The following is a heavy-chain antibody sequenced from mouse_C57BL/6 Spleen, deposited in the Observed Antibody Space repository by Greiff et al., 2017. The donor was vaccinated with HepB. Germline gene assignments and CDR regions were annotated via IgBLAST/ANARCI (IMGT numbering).Heavy chain of an antibody. CDR1: GFTFSSYG. V-gene: IGHV5-6*01. Sequence: EVQLQESGGDLVKPGGSLKLSCAASGFTFSSYGMSWVRQTPDKRLEWVATISSGGSYTYYPDSVKGRFTISRDNAKNTLYLQMSSLKSEDTAMYYCARRGGYGNYADYFDYWGQGTTLTVSS. CDR3: ARRGGYGNYADYFDY. D-gene: IGHD2-1*01. J-gene: IGHJ2*01. CDR2: ISSGGSYT.